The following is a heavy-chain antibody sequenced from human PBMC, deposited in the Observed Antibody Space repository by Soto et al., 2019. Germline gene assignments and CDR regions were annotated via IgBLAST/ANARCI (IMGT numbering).Heavy chain of an antibody. V-gene: IGHV1-18*01. J-gene: IGHJ4*02. CDR3: ARGGYGDY. Sequence: QVHLVQSGAEVKKPGASVKVSCKGSGYGFTTYGITWVRQAPGQGLEWMAWISAHNGNTNYAQKLQGRVTVTRDTSTITAYMELRSLRSDDTAVYYCARGGYGDYWGQGALVTVSS. CDR1: GYGFTTYG. CDR2: ISAHNGNT. D-gene: IGHD1-1*01.